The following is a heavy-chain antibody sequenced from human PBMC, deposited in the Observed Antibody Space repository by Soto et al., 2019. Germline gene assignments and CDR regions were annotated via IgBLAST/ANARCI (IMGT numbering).Heavy chain of an antibody. Sequence: EVQLLEAGGHLIQPGGSLRLSCAASGFSFSNYAMSWVRQAPGQGLEWLSAISGPGSTIYYADSVKGRFTISRDNSKNTLYLQMNSLTGEDTAVYYCAKMLTMVRGVTGLRDFDFWGQGTLVTVSS. CDR2: ISGPGSTI. J-gene: IGHJ4*02. CDR3: AKMLTMVRGVTGLRDFDF. D-gene: IGHD3-10*01. V-gene: IGHV3-23*01. CDR1: GFSFSNYA.